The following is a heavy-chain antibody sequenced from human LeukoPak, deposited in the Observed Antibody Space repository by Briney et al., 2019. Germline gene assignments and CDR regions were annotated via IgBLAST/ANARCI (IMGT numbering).Heavy chain of an antibody. CDR1: GYTFTCYY. V-gene: IGHV1-2*02. J-gene: IGHJ5*02. CDR3: AREYCSGGSCYSGWFDP. D-gene: IGHD2-15*01. CDR2: INPNSGGT. Sequence: ASVKVSCKASGYTFTCYYMHWVRQAPGQGLEWMGWINPNSGGTNYAQKFQGRVTMTRDTSINTAYMELSRLRSDDTAVYYCAREYCSGGSCYSGWFDPWGQGTLVTVSS.